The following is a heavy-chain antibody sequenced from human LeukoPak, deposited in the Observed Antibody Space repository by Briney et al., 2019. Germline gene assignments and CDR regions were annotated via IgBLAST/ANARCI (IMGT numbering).Heavy chain of an antibody. CDR3: ARDPY. J-gene: IGHJ4*02. V-gene: IGHV4-34*01. Sequence: SEILSLTCAVYGGSFSGYYWSWIRQPPGKGLEWIGEINHSGSTNYNPSLKSRVTISVDTSKNQFFLNLSSVTAADTAVYYCARDPYWGQGTLVTVSS. CDR1: GGSFSGYY. CDR2: INHSGST.